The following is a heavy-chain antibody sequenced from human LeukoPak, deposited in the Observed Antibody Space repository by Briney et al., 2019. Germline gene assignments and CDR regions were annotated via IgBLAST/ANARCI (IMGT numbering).Heavy chain of an antibody. J-gene: IGHJ4*02. Sequence: GGSLRLSCTASGLSLNSYAMSWVRQVPGKGLEWVSASSSSDDGKWYAESVRGRFTISRDNSKNSLYLQMNSLRTEDTALYYCAKDIRTSSYGYDYWGQGTLVTVSS. V-gene: IGHV3-23*01. D-gene: IGHD5-18*01. CDR2: SSSSDDGK. CDR3: AKDIRTSSYGYDY. CDR1: GLSLNSYA.